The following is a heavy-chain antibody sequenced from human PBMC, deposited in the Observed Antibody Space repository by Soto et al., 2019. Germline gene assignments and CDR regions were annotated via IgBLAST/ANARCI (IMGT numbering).Heavy chain of an antibody. D-gene: IGHD2-21*02. V-gene: IGHV3-23*01. Sequence: PGGSLRLSCTASGFNFNNQAMSWIRQAPGKGLEWVSTISGSGATSLYADSVKGRFTIFKDSSQAYLDLKSLRVEDSATYYCAKTETMVVVTVQPRWFDFWGRGTLVTVSS. CDR2: ISGSGATS. CDR3: AKTETMVVVTVQPRWFDF. CDR1: GFNFNNQA. J-gene: IGHJ5*01.